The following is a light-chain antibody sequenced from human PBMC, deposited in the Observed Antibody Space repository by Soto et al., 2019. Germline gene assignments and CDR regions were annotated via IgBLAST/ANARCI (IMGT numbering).Light chain of an antibody. J-gene: IGLJ2*01. Sequence: QSALTQPASVSGSPGQSITISCSETSSGIGTYNYVSWYQHHPGKVPKLIIYEVNNRPSGVSTRFSGSKSGKTASLTISGLQAEDEADYYCSSYTSSSTVVFGGGTKLTVL. CDR1: SSGIGTYNY. CDR2: EVN. V-gene: IGLV2-14*01. CDR3: SSYTSSSTVV.